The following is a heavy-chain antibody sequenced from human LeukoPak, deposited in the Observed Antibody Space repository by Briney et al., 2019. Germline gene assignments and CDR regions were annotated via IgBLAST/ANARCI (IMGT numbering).Heavy chain of an antibody. CDR1: GGSTSSGSYY. CDR3: ARHHRQSTVSVYMDV. CDR2: IYYSGST. Sequence: SETLSLTCTVSGGSTSSGSYYWSWIRQPPGKGLKWIGSIYYSGSTYYNPSLKSRVTISVDTSKNQFSLKLSSVTAADTAVYYCARHHRQSTVSVYMDVWGKGTTVTISS. D-gene: IGHD4-17*01. V-gene: IGHV4-39*01. J-gene: IGHJ6*03.